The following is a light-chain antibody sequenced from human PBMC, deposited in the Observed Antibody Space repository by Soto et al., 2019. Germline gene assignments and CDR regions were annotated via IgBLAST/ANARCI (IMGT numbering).Light chain of an antibody. Sequence: EIVLTQSPGTLSLSPGERATLSCRASQSVGSNYLAWYQQKPGQAPRLLIYGASTRASGIADRFSGSGSGTDFTLTISRLEPEDFAVYYCQQFDTSPYTFGQGTKLEIK. J-gene: IGKJ2*01. CDR2: GAS. CDR1: QSVGSNY. V-gene: IGKV3-20*01. CDR3: QQFDTSPYT.